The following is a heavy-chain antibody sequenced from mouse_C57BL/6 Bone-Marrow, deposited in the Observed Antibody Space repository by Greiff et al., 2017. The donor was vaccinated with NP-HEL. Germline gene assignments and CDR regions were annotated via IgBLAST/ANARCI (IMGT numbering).Heavy chain of an antibody. Sequence: EVMLVESGGGLVKPGGSLKLSCAASGFTFSSYAMSWVRQTPEKRLEWVATISDGGSYTYYPDNVKGRFTISRDNAKNNLYLQMSHLKSEDTAMYYCARNYGSSYGFDYWGQGTTLTVYS. J-gene: IGHJ2*01. D-gene: IGHD1-1*01. CDR2: ISDGGSYT. CDR3: ARNYGSSYGFDY. V-gene: IGHV5-4*03. CDR1: GFTFSSYA.